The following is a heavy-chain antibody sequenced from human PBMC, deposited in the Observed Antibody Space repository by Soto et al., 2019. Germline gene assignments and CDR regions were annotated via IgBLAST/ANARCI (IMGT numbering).Heavy chain of an antibody. CDR1: GYTFTSYD. J-gene: IGHJ4*02. Sequence: SVKASCKASGYTFTSYDIYWVRQATGQGLEWMGWMNPSTGNSGYAQKFQGRVTMTSDTSISTAHMELSSLRSEDTAVYYCARRAETNGWNRLGADEYYVDVWGQGTLVTVSS. CDR2: MNPSTGNS. D-gene: IGHD1-1*01. CDR3: ARRAETNGWNRLGADEYYVDV. V-gene: IGHV1-8*01.